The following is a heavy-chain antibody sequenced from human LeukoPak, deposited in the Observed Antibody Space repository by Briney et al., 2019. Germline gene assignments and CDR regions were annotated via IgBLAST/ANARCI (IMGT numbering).Heavy chain of an antibody. D-gene: IGHD6-19*01. CDR1: GFTFSSYA. CDR2: ISYDGSNK. J-gene: IGHJ4*02. Sequence: GGSLRLSCAASGFTFSSYAMHWVRQAPGKGLEWVAVISYDGSNKYYADSVKGRFTISRDNSKNTLYLQMNSLRAEDTAVYYGARVPDKVRQWLEDYYFDYWGQGTLVTVSS. V-gene: IGHV3-30*04. CDR3: ARVPDKVRQWLEDYYFDY.